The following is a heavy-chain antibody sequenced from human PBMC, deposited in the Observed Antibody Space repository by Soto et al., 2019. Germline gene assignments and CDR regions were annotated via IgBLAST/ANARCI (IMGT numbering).Heavy chain of an antibody. Sequence: EVQLVESGGGLVKPGGSLRLSCAASGFTFSSYSMNWVRQAPGKGLEWVSSISSSSSYIYYADSVKVRFTNSTDNAKNSLNLQKNSHRAEDTTVYYCARDQRINYAFWSSYDGMDVWGQGTTVTVSS. V-gene: IGHV3-21*03. CDR1: GFTFSSYS. J-gene: IGHJ6*02. CDR2: ISSSSSYI. CDR3: ARDQRINYAFWSSYDGMDV. D-gene: IGHD3-3*01.